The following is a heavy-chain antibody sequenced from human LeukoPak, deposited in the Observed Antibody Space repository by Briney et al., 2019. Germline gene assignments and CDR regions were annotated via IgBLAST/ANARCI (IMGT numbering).Heavy chain of an antibody. CDR1: GGSFSGYY. D-gene: IGHD1-26*01. J-gene: IGHJ1*01. V-gene: IGHV4-34*01. CDR3: ARGRKPRGSYYSSGYFQH. CDR2: INHSGST. Sequence: PSETLSLTCAVYGGSFSGYYWSWIRQPPGKGLEWIGEINHSGSTNYNPSLKSRVTISVDTSKNQFSLKLSSVTAADTAVYYCARGRKPRGSYYSSGYFQHWGQGTLVTVSS.